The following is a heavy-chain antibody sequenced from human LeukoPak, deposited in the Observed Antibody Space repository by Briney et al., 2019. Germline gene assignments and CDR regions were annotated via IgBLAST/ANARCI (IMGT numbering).Heavy chain of an antibody. CDR2: IKQDGSEK. CDR3: AREAYCSSTSCFWGWGYYYGMDV. J-gene: IGHJ6*02. V-gene: IGHV3-7*01. CDR1: GFTFSSYW. D-gene: IGHD2-2*01. Sequence: GGSLRLSCAASGFTFSSYWMSWVRQAPGKGLEWVANIKQDGSEKYYVDSVKGRFTISRDNAKNSLYLQMNSLRAEDTDVYYCAREAYCSSTSCFWGWGYYYGMDVWGQGTTVTVSS.